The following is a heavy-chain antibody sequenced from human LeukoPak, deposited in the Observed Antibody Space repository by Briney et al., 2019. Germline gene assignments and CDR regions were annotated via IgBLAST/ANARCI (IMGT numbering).Heavy chain of an antibody. Sequence: GTSLRLSCEASGFTFSTFPMHWVRQTPDKGLERVAVISDDGRDIYYADSVKGRFTISRDNSKNTLYLQMNSLSPEDTAVVYCARVGRVSIYPSYMDVWGKGTTVTVSS. CDR2: ISDDGRDI. CDR1: GFTFSTFP. J-gene: IGHJ6*03. V-gene: IGHV3-30*04. D-gene: IGHD6-6*01. CDR3: ARVGRVSIYPSYMDV.